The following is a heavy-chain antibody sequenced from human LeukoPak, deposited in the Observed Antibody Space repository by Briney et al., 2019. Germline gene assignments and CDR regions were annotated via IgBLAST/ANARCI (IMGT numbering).Heavy chain of an antibody. CDR3: ARGPHRNTIFGVVTMYYFDY. Sequence: SETLSLTCAVSGYSISSGYYWGWIRPPPGKGLEWIGSIYHSGSTYYNPSLKSRVTISVDTSKNQFSLKLSSVTAADTAVYYCARGPHRNTIFGVVTMYYFDYWGQGTLVTVSS. J-gene: IGHJ4*02. V-gene: IGHV4-38-2*01. CDR1: GYSISSGYY. D-gene: IGHD3-3*01. CDR2: IYHSGST.